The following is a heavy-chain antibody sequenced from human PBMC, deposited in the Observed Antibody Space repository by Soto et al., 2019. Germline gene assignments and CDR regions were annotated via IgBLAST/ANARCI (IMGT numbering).Heavy chain of an antibody. D-gene: IGHD1-26*01. CDR1: GGLISKYS. CDR3: ATIRVRGGPLLVED. J-gene: IGHJ4*01. V-gene: IGHV1-69*06. Sequence: QVQLVQSGAEVRKPGSSVKVSCKTSGGLISKYSFNWVRQAPGQGLEWMGGVLPISGSTDYAQKFQGRLTITADRSTSTVYMEVSRLRSDDTANYYCATIRVRGGPLLVEDGGQGMLISVSS. CDR2: VLPISGST.